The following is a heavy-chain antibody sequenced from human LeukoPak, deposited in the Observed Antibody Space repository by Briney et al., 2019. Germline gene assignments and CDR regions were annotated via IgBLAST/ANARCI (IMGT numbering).Heavy chain of an antibody. CDR1: GFTFSSYA. Sequence: PGGSLRLSCAASGFTFSSYAMSWVRHAPGKGLEWVSAISGSGGSTYYADSVKGRFTISRDNSKNTLYLQMNSLRAEDTAVYYCAKVRRIVNCSSTSCYFGYYFDYWGQGTLVTVSS. D-gene: IGHD2-2*01. CDR2: ISGSGGST. V-gene: IGHV3-23*01. J-gene: IGHJ4*02. CDR3: AKVRRIVNCSSTSCYFGYYFDY.